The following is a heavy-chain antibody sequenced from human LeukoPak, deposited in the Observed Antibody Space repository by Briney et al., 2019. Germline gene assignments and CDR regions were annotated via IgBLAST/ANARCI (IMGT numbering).Heavy chain of an antibody. CDR2: INSDGSST. D-gene: IGHD3-10*02. CDR3: AELGITMIGGV. CDR1: GFTFSTYW. V-gene: IGHV3-74*01. J-gene: IGHJ6*04. Sequence: GGSLRLSCAASGFTFSTYWMHWVRQAPGKGLVWVSRINSDGSSTSYADSVKGRFTISRDNTKNSLYLQMSTLRVEDTAVYYCAELGITMIGGVWGKGTTVTISS.